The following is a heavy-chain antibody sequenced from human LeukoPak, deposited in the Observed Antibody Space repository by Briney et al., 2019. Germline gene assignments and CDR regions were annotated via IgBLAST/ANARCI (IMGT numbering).Heavy chain of an antibody. Sequence: PSETLSLTCTVSGGPITSHYWSWIRQPPGKGLEWIGYVSFSGTTKYSPSLNNRVTISRDTSQNQFFLRLNSVTAADTAVYFCARSRVSGSYLDYHSGMDVWGQGTTVVVSS. CDR2: VSFSGTT. J-gene: IGHJ6*02. D-gene: IGHD1-26*01. V-gene: IGHV4-59*11. CDR1: GGPITSHY. CDR3: ARSRVSGSYLDYHSGMDV.